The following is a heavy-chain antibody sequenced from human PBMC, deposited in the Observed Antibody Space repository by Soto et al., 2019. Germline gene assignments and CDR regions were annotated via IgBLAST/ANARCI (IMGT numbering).Heavy chain of an antibody. V-gene: IGHV3-23*01. CDR2: ISGSGGTT. D-gene: IGHD6-25*01. Sequence: PGGSLRLSCAASGFTFSSYAMSWVRQAPGKGLEWVSAISGSGGTTYYADSVKGRFTISRDNSKNTLYLQINSLRAEDTAVYYCAALEVGYLFMDVWGQGTTVTVSS. CDR1: GFTFSSYA. CDR3: AALEVGYLFMDV. J-gene: IGHJ6*02.